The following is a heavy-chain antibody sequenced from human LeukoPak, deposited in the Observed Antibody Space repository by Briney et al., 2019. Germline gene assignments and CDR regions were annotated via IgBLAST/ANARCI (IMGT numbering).Heavy chain of an antibody. Sequence: SETLSLTCIVSGGSINSDFYYWGWIRLPPGKGLEWIGSFYHGGSTYYNPSLKSRVTMSVDTSKNQFSLKLSSVTAADTAVYYCARGILVRGVIIRHRHYYYMDVWGKGTTVTISS. CDR3: ARGILVRGVIIRHRHYYYMDV. CDR2: FYHGGST. V-gene: IGHV4-39*07. J-gene: IGHJ6*03. D-gene: IGHD3-10*01. CDR1: GGSINSDFYY.